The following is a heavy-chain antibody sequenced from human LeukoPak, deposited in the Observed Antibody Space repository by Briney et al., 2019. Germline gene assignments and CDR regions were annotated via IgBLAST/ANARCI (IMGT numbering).Heavy chain of an antibody. CDR1: GYTFTGYF. J-gene: IGHJ4*02. D-gene: IGHD2-15*01. V-gene: IGHV1-2*02. CDR3: ARDLLGYCGGGSCYPPDY. Sequence: ASVKVSFKASGYTFTGYFSHWVRQAPGQGLEWMGWINPISGGTNYAQKFQGRVTMTRDTSISTAYMDLSRLRSDDTAVYYCARDLLGYCGGGSCYPPDYWGQGTQVTVSS. CDR2: INPISGGT.